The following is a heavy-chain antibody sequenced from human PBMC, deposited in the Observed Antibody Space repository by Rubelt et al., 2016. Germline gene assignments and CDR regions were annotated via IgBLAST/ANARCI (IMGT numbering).Heavy chain of an antibody. V-gene: IGHV1-18*01. Sequence: EWMGWISAYNGNTNYAQKLQGRVTMTTDTSTSTAYMELRSLRSDDTAVYYCARGHGSGSYYTPDLYFDYWGQGTLVTVSS. J-gene: IGHJ4*02. CDR3: ARGHGSGSYYTPDLYFDY. D-gene: IGHD3-10*01. CDR2: ISAYNGNT.